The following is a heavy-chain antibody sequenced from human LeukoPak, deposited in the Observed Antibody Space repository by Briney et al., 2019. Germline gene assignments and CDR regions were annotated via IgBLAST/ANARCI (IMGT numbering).Heavy chain of an antibody. D-gene: IGHD3-3*02. Sequence: SETLSLTCTFSGDSIRSCYWSWLRQPPGKGLEWLGYIYYSGTTNYNPSLKSRLTMSLDTSKKQLSLRLTSVTAADTAVYYCARHLRSFPDCWGQGTLVTVSS. CDR1: GDSIRSCY. CDR2: IYYSGTT. J-gene: IGHJ4*02. CDR3: ARHLRSFPDC. V-gene: IGHV4-59*08.